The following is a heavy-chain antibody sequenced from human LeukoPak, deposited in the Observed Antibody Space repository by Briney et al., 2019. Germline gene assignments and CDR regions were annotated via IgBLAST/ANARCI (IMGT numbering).Heavy chain of an antibody. CDR1: GASINDYY. J-gene: IGHJ4*02. CDR3: TRVVNGGHFDY. CDR2: VYHTGTS. Sequence: PSETLSLTCSVSGASINDYYWTWIRQPPGTELEWIGYVYHTGTSGYHPSLKSRVAMSLDTSKNQVSLKLRSVTAAGTAVYFCTRVVNGGHFDYWGQGTLVTVSS. D-gene: IGHD2-8*01. V-gene: IGHV4-59*01.